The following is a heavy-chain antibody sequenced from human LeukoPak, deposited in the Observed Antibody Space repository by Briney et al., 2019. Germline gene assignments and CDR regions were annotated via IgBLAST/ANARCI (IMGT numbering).Heavy chain of an antibody. CDR3: ARLSGGKMATIDY. J-gene: IGHJ4*02. Sequence: SETLSLTCSVSGGSISGSSYCWGWIRQPPGKGLEWIGSIYYSGRTYYNPSLKSRVTISIDTSKNQFSLKLSSVTAADTAIFYCARLSGGKMATIDYWGQGTLVTVSS. V-gene: IGHV4-39*07. D-gene: IGHD5-24*01. CDR1: GGSISGSSYC. CDR2: IYYSGRT.